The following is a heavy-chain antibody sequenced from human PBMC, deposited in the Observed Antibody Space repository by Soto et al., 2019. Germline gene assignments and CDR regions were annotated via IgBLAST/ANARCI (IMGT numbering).Heavy chain of an antibody. Sequence: QVQLVESGGGVVQPGRSLRLSCAASGFTFSSYGMHWVRQAPGKGLEGGAVISYDGSNKYYADSVKGRFTISRDNSKNTLYLQMNSLRAEDTDVYYCSKVRYTYSSSSYYFDYWGQGTLVTVSS. CDR2: ISYDGSNK. J-gene: IGHJ4*02. D-gene: IGHD6-6*01. CDR1: GFTFSSYG. V-gene: IGHV3-30*18. CDR3: SKVRYTYSSSSYYFDY.